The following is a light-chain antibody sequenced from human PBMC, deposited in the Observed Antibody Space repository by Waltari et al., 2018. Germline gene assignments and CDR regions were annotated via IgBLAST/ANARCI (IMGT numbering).Light chain of an antibody. J-gene: IGKJ3*01. V-gene: IGKV3-20*01. Sequence: EIVLTQSPVTLSLSPGERATLPCSASQSVRNSYLTWYQQKPGQAPRLLIYGASSRAPDIPDRFSGSGSGTDFTLTISRVGPEDFALYYCQQYGTSPFTFGPGTKVDIK. CDR3: QQYGTSPFT. CDR2: GAS. CDR1: QSVRNSY.